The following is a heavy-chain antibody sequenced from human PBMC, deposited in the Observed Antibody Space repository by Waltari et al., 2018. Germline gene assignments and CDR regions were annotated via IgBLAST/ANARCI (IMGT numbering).Heavy chain of an antibody. CDR3: AGAEEGIAAAFDY. J-gene: IGHJ4*02. V-gene: IGHV4-4*02. Sequence: QVQLQESGPGLVKPSGTLSLTCAVSGGSISSSNWWSWVRQPPGKGLEWIGEIYHSGGTNYNPALKSRVTISVDKSTNQFSLKLSSVTAADTAVYYCAGAEEGIAAAFDYWGQGTLVTVSS. D-gene: IGHD6-13*01. CDR1: GGSISSSNW. CDR2: IYHSGGT.